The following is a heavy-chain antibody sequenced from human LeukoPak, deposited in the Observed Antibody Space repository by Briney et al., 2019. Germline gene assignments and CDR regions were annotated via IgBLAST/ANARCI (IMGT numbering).Heavy chain of an antibody. D-gene: IGHD2-15*01. CDR2: MSGGGDIT. J-gene: IGHJ4*02. V-gene: IGHV3-23*01. CDR1: GFTFSSYA. Sequence: GGSLRLSCAASGFTFSSYAMFWVRQAPGKGLEWVSGMSGGGDITYYADSVKGRFTISRDNSKDTLYLQMNSLRAEDTAVYYCAKGVVASCYSRVDYWGQGTLVTVSS. CDR3: AKGVVASCYSRVDY.